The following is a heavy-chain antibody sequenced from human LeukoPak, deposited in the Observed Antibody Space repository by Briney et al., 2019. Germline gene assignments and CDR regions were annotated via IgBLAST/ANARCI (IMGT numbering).Heavy chain of an antibody. J-gene: IGHJ3*01. CDR2: IYYSGST. CDR1: GGSISSGGYY. D-gene: IGHD1-26*01. CDR3: ARDKVGVGATTV. V-gene: IGHV4-31*03. Sequence: SQTLSLTCTVSGGSISSGGYYWSWIRQHPGKGLEWIGYIYYSGSTYYNPSLKSRVTISVDASKNQFSLKLSSVTAADTAVYYCARDKVGVGATTVWGQGTMVTVSS.